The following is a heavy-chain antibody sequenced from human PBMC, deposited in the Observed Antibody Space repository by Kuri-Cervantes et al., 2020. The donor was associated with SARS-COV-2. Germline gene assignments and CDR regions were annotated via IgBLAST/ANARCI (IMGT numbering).Heavy chain of an antibody. CDR1: GFTFSSYS. D-gene: IGHD2-15*01. J-gene: IGHJ5*02. Sequence: GESLKISCAASGFTFSSYSMNWVRQAPGKGLEWVSSISSSSSYIYYADSVKGRFTISRDNAKNSLYLQMNNLRAEDTAVYYCATKDGVASTPWGPGTLVTVSS. CDR2: ISSSSSYI. CDR3: ATKDGVASTP. V-gene: IGHV3-21*04.